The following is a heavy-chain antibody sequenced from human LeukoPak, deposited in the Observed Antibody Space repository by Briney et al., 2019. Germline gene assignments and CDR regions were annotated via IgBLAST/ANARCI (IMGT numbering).Heavy chain of an antibody. Sequence: GGSLRLSCAASGFTFSSYEMNWVRQAPGKGLEWVANIDQEGGEKRYVDSVRGRFTISRDNAQNLLFLQMNRLRVEDTAVYYCARSNYYEELFDYWGQGTLVTVSS. CDR1: GFTFSSYE. CDR2: IDQEGGEK. J-gene: IGHJ4*02. CDR3: ARSNYYEELFDY. V-gene: IGHV3-7*01. D-gene: IGHD3-22*01.